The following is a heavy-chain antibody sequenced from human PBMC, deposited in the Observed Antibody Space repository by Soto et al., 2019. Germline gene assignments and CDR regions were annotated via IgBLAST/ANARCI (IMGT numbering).Heavy chain of an antibody. CDR3: ARGGGNYYYYMDV. J-gene: IGHJ6*03. CDR1: GFTFSSYG. CDR2: IWYDGINK. V-gene: IGHV3-33*01. Sequence: GGSLRLSCAASGFTFSSYGMHWVRQAPGKGLEWVAIIWYDGINKYYADSVKGRFTISRDNSKNTLYLQMNSLTAEDTAVYCCARGGGNYYYYMDVWGKGTTVTVSS.